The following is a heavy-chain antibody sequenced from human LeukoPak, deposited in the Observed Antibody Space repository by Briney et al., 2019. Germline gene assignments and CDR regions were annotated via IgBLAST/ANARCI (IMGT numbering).Heavy chain of an antibody. CDR1: GGTFSSYA. CDR3: ARAEGGIAAAGTLDP. J-gene: IGHJ5*02. D-gene: IGHD6-13*01. V-gene: IGHV1-69*06. Sequence: ASVKVSCKASGGTFSSYAISWVRQAPGQGLEWMGGIIPIFGTANYAQKFQGRVTITADKSTSTAYMELSSLRSEDTAVYYCARAEGGIAAAGTLDPWGQGTLVTVSS. CDR2: IIPIFGTA.